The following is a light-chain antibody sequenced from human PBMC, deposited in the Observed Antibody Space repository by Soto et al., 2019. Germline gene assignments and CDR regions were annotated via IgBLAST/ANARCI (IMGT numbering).Light chain of an antibody. CDR1: QSVSSD. CDR2: AAS. Sequence: EIVMTQSPATLSVSPGERATLSCRASQSVSSDLAWYQQKPGQAPSLLIYAASTRATGIPARFSGSGSGTEFTLPISSLQSEDFAVYYCQQYYRSWTFGQGTKVEIK. CDR3: QQYYRSWT. J-gene: IGKJ1*01. V-gene: IGKV3-15*01.